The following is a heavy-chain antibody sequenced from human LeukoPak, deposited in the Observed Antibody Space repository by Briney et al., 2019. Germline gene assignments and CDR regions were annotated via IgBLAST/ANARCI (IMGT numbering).Heavy chain of an antibody. V-gene: IGHV3-43*02. CDR2: ISDDGSRT. CDR1: GFTFGGYA. J-gene: IGHJ4*02. Sequence: GGSLRLSCAASGFTFGGYAMHWVRQPPGKGLEWVSLISDDGSRTYYADSVKGRFTISRDNSKNSLYLQMNSLRTEDTALYYCAKDLTQLHLAFDYWGQGTLVTVSS. CDR3: AKDLTQLHLAFDY. D-gene: IGHD5-24*01.